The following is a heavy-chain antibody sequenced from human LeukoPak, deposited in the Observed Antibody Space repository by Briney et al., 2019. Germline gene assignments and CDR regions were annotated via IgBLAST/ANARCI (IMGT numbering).Heavy chain of an antibody. CDR3: ARDDIRNYYGSGSDDY. CDR2: INPGVTT. V-gene: IGHV4-34*01. Sequence: SETLSLTCAVYGGSFSGYFWSWIRQPPGKGLEWIGEINPGVTTNYNPSLKSRVTISGDTSKNQFSLKLTSVTAADTAVYYCARDDIRNYYGSGSDDYWGQGTLVTVSS. D-gene: IGHD3-10*01. CDR1: GGSFSGYF. J-gene: IGHJ4*02.